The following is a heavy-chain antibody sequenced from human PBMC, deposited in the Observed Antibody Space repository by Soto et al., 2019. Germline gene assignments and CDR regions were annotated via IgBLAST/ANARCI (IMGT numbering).Heavy chain of an antibody. Sequence: XETLSLTCAVHGGSFRGYHWTWIRQPPGKGLEWIGEINNSGSTNDNPSLKSRVTISRDTSKNQFSLSLSSVTAADTAIYYCARGGYTSGWFRFWGQGILVTVS. J-gene: IGHJ4*02. CDR2: INNSGST. CDR1: GGSFRGYH. V-gene: IGHV4-34*01. D-gene: IGHD6-19*01. CDR3: ARGGYTSGWFRF.